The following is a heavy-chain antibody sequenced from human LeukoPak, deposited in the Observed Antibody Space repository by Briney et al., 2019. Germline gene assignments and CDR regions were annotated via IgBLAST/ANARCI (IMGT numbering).Heavy chain of an antibody. CDR2: ISYDGSNK. CDR1: GLTFSSYA. D-gene: IGHD5-24*01. CDR3: ARDSRRRWLQLLGFDY. V-gene: IGHV3-30*04. J-gene: IGHJ4*02. Sequence: GGSLRLSCAASGLTFSSYAMHWVRQAPGKGLEWVAVISYDGSNKYYADSVKGRFTISRDNSKNTLYLQMNSLRAEDTAVYYCARDSRRRWLQLLGFDYWGQGTLVTVSS.